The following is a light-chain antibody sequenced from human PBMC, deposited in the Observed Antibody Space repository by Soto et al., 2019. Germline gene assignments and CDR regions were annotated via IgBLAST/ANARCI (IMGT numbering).Light chain of an antibody. Sequence: QPVLAHSPSASASRGASVKLTCTLSSGHSRYVIAWHQQQPEKGPRYLMKVSSDGSHNKGDGIPDRFSGSSSGAERYLTISSLQSEDEADYYCQTWGTGIRVFGGGTKLTVL. CDR3: QTWGTGIRV. CDR1: SGHSRYV. V-gene: IGLV4-69*01. CDR2: VSSDGSH. J-gene: IGLJ3*02.